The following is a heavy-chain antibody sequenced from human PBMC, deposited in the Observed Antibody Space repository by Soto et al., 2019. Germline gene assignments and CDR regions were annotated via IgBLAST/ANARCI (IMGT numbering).Heavy chain of an antibody. J-gene: IGHJ4*02. CDR1: GYTFTGYY. V-gene: IGHV1-2*04. Sequence: ASVKVSCKASGYTFTGYYTHWVRQAPGQGLEWMGWINPNSGGTNYAQKFQGWVTMTRDTSISTAYMELSRLRSDDTAVYYCAREAGYCSGGSCLYYWGQGTLVTVSS. CDR3: AREAGYCSGGSCLYY. D-gene: IGHD2-15*01. CDR2: INPNSGGT.